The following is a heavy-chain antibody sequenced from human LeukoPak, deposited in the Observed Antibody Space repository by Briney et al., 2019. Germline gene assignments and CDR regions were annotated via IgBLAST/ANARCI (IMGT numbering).Heavy chain of an antibody. CDR1: GYTFTSYD. J-gene: IGHJ6*03. D-gene: IGHD6-19*01. CDR3: ARGYSSGWIYYYYYYMDV. CDR2: MNPNSGNT. Sequence: GASVKVSCTASGYTFTSYDINWVRQATGQGLEWMGWMNPNSGNTGYAQKFQGRVTITRNTSISTAYMELSSLRSEDTAVYYCARGYSSGWIYYYYYYMDVWGKGTTVTVSS. V-gene: IGHV1-8*03.